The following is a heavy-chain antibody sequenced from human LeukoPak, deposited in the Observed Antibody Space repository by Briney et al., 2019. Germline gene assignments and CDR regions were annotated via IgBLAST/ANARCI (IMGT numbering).Heavy chain of an antibody. V-gene: IGHV3-74*01. CDR3: ARGDPSWGVVVISEAHY. Sequence: GGSLRLSCAASGLIFSSYWMSWVRQAPGKGLVWVSRINSDGSSTSYAVSVKGRFTISRDNAKNTLHLQMNSLRVEDTAVYYCARGDPSWGVVVISEAHYWGQGTLVTASS. D-gene: IGHD3-22*01. CDR2: INSDGSST. CDR1: GLIFSSYW. J-gene: IGHJ4*02.